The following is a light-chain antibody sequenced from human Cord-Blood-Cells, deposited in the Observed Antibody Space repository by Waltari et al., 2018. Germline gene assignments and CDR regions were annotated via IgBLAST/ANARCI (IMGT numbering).Light chain of an antibody. CDR3: SSYAGSNNFDVV. CDR1: SSDVGGYNY. V-gene: IGLV2-8*01. J-gene: IGLJ2*01. CDR2: EVS. Sequence: QSALTQPPSASGSPGQSVTISCTGTSSDVGGYNYVSWYQQHPGKAPKLMIYEVSKRPSGFPDRFSVSKSGNTASLTVSGLQAEDEADYYCSSYAGSNNFDVVFGGGTKLTVL.